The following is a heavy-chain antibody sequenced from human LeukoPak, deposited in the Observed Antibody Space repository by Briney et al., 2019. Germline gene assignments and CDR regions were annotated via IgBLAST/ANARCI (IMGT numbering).Heavy chain of an antibody. CDR2: IYYSGST. V-gene: IGHV4-31*03. CDR1: GGSISSGGYY. CDR3: AREKVGDAFDI. Sequence: KPSETLSLTCTVSGGSISSGGYYWSWIRQHPGKGLEWIGYIYYSGSTYYNPSLKSRVTISVDTSKNQFSLKLSSVTAADTAVYYCAREKVGDAFDIWGQGTMVTVSS. J-gene: IGHJ3*02.